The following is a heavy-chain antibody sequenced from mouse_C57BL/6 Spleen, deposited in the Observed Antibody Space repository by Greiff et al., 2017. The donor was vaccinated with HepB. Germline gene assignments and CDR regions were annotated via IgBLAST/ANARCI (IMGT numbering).Heavy chain of an antibody. CDR2: ISDGGSYT. J-gene: IGHJ2*01. CDR3: ARDRHSKFFDY. Sequence: MLVESGGGLVKPGGSLKLSCAASGFTFSSYAMSWVRQTPEKRLEWVATISDGGSYTYYPDNVKGRFTISRDNAKNNLYLQMSHLKSEDTAMYYCARDRHSKFFDYWGQGTTLTVSS. D-gene: IGHD2-5*01. V-gene: IGHV5-4*03. CDR1: GFTFSSYA.